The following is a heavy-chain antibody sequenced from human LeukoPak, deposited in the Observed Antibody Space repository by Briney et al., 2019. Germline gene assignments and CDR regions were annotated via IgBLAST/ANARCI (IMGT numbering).Heavy chain of an antibody. Sequence: PGGSLRLSCAASGFTFSSYAMSWVRQAPGKGLEWVSAISGSGGSTYYADSVKGRFTISRDNSKNTLYLQINSLRAEDTAVYYCALANYYGSGSFLRYWGQGTLVTVSS. CDR1: GFTFSSYA. J-gene: IGHJ4*02. CDR2: ISGSGGST. D-gene: IGHD3-10*01. V-gene: IGHV3-23*01. CDR3: ALANYYGSGSFLRY.